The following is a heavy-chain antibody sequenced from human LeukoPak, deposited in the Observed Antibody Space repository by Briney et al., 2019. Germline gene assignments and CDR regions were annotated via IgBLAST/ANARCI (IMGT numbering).Heavy chain of an antibody. D-gene: IGHD1-1*01. CDR1: GGSISSSSYY. Sequence: SETLSLTCTVSGGSISSSSYYWSWIRQPPGKGLESIGFIYYSGSTYYNPSLKSRVTISVDTSKNQFSLRLSSVTAADTAVYYCARERAAKTRFDYWGQGTLVTVSS. CDR2: IYYSGST. V-gene: IGHV4-30-4*01. CDR3: ARERAAKTRFDY. J-gene: IGHJ4*02.